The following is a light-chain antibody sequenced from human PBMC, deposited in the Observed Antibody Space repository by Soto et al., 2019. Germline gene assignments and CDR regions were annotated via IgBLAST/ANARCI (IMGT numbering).Light chain of an antibody. J-gene: IGLJ1*01. V-gene: IGLV1-44*01. CDR3: ATCDDSRSAQGV. CDR2: SQN. Sequence: QSVLTQPPSASGAPGLRVTISCSGSISNTGSNAVNWYQHLPGTAPKLLIYSQNRRPSGVPDRFSGSKSGTSASLAISGLQSEDETDYYCATCDDSRSAQGVFGTGTRSPS. CDR1: ISNTGSNA.